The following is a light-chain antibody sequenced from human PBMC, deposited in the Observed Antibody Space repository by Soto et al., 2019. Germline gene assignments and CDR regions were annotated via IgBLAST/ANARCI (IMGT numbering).Light chain of an antibody. CDR1: SFNIGSHS. CDR2: RSS. V-gene: IGLV1-44*01. CDR3: AAWDDSLNGTV. Sequence: QSVLTQPPSASGTPGQRVTISCSGSSFNIGSHSVNWYQQLPGMAPKLLIYRSSQRPSGVPDRFSGSKSGTSGSLAISGLQSGDEDDYYSAAWDDSLNGTVFGGGTQLTVL. J-gene: IGLJ3*02.